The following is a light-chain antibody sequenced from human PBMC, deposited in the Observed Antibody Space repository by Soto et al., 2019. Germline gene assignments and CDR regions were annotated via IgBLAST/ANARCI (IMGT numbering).Light chain of an antibody. J-gene: IGLJ2*01. CDR3: ISYTSSSTIVV. CDR2: EVS. Sequence: QSALTQPASVSVSLGQSITISFTATSSDSGGYNYVSCYQQHPGKAPKHMIYEVSNRPSGVSNRFSGYKSGNTASLTISGRQAEEEADYYCISYTSSSTIVVFGGGTK. V-gene: IGLV2-14*01. CDR1: SSDSGGYNY.